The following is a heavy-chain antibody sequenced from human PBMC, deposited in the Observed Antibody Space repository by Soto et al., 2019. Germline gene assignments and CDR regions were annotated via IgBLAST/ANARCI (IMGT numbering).Heavy chain of an antibody. D-gene: IGHD6-19*01. CDR3: ARMYTSGWNYFDY. Sequence: ASVKVSCKASGYTFTGYYLHWVRQAPGQGLEWMGWINPNSGGTNYAQKFQGRVTMTRDTSISTAYMELSRLSSDDTADYYCARMYTSGWNYFDYWGQGTQVTAS. J-gene: IGHJ4*02. CDR1: GYTFTGYY. CDR2: INPNSGGT. V-gene: IGHV1-2*02.